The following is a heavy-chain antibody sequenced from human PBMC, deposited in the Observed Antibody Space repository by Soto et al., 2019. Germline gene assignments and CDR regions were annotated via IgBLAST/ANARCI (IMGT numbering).Heavy chain of an antibody. D-gene: IGHD1-26*01. J-gene: IGHJ3*02. CDR1: GYTFTSYY. CDR2: INPSGGST. V-gene: IGHV1-46*01. CDR3: ARWVVGAHNRANAFDI. Sequence: ASVKVSCKASGYTFTSYYMHWVRQAPGQGLEWMGIINPSGGSTSYAQKFQGRVTMTRDTSTSTVYMELSSLRSEDTAVYYCARWVVGAHNRANAFDIWGQGTMVTVSS.